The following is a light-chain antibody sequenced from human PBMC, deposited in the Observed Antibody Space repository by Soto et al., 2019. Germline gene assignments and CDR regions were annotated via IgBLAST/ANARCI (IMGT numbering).Light chain of an antibody. V-gene: IGLV2-23*02. J-gene: IGLJ2*01. Sequence: QSALTQPASVSGSPGQSSTISCTGTSSDVGSYNLVSWYQQHPGKAPKLMIYEVSKRTSGVSNRFSGSKSGNTASLTISGLQAEDEADYYCCSYAGSSTYVVFGGGTKLTVL. CDR1: SSDVGSYNL. CDR2: EVS. CDR3: CSYAGSSTYVV.